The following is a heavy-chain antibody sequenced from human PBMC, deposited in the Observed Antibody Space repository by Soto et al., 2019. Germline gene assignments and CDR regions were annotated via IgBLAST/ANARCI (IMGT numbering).Heavy chain of an antibody. Sequence: DVHLLDSGGGLVQPGGSLRLSCAASGFTFSNYAMTWVRQAPGKGLEWVSGVCVNCVSTYYADSVKGRFTISRDNSKDRLYLQMTSLTAEDTAIYYCAKTLSNRIGLAALYCLGHGSLVTVSS. CDR3: AKTLSNRIGLAALYC. V-gene: IGHV3-23*01. J-gene: IGHJ4*01. CDR2: VCVNCVST. D-gene: IGHD6-19*01. CDR1: GFTFSNYA.